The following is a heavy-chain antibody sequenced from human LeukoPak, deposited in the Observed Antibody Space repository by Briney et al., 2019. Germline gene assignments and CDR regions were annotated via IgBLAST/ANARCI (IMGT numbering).Heavy chain of an antibody. CDR1: GFTFSSYW. D-gene: IGHD3-10*01. J-gene: IGHJ3*02. Sequence: GGSLRLSCAASGFTFSSYWMNWVRQAPGQGLEWVANIKQDGSEKYYVDSVKGRFTISRDNAKNSLYLQMNSLRAEDTAVYYCATYRMVRAPNDAFDIWGQGTMVTVSS. CDR2: IKQDGSEK. V-gene: IGHV3-7*03. CDR3: ATYRMVRAPNDAFDI.